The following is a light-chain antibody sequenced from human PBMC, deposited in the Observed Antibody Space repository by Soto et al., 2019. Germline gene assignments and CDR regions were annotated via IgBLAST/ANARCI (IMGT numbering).Light chain of an antibody. Sequence: DLQITQSPSTLSASVGDRVTITCRASQNINSWLAWYQQKPGKAPNLLIYDASSLESGVPSRFSGSGSGTEFTLTISGLQPDDFATYYCQQYNSYSPTFGQGTRLEIK. V-gene: IGKV1-5*01. CDR3: QQYNSYSPT. J-gene: IGKJ5*01. CDR2: DAS. CDR1: QNINSW.